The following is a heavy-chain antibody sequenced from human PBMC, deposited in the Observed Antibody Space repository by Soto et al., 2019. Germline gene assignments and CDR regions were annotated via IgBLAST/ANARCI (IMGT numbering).Heavy chain of an antibody. CDR3: AREPTYYYGSGGPLWYYYYGMDV. CDR2: IDPSDAYT. V-gene: IGHV5-10-1*01. Sequence: GESLKISCKGFGYSFSSYWISWVRQMPGKGLEWMGRIDPSDAYTNYSPSFQGHVTISRDNAKNSLYLQMNSLRDEDTAVYYCAREPTYYYGSGGPLWYYYYGMDVWGQGTTVTVSS. CDR1: GYSFSSYW. J-gene: IGHJ6*02. D-gene: IGHD3-10*01.